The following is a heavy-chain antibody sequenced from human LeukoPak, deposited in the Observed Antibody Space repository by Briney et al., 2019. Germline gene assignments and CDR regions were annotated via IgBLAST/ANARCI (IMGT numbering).Heavy chain of an antibody. CDR2: IWYDGSNK. CDR1: GFTFSSYG. J-gene: IGHJ4*02. Sequence: GSLRLSCAASGFTFSSYGMHWVRQAPGKGLEWVAVIWYDGSNKYYADSVKGRFTISRDNSKNTLYLQMNSLRAEDTAVYYCARKSIAAAGFFDYWGQGTLVTVSS. V-gene: IGHV3-33*01. CDR3: ARKSIAAAGFFDY. D-gene: IGHD6-13*01.